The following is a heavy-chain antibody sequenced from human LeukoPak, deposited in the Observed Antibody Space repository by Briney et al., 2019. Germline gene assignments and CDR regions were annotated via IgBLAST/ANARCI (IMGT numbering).Heavy chain of an antibody. V-gene: IGHV4-39*01. CDR1: GGSISSGGYY. D-gene: IGHD6-6*01. Sequence: SETLSLTCTVSGGSISSGGYYWGWIRQPPGKGLEWIGSIYYSGSTYYNPSLKSRVTISVDTSKNQFSLKLSSVTAADTAVYYCARRSIASVYYYYYGMDVWGQGTTVTVSS. J-gene: IGHJ6*02. CDR2: IYYSGST. CDR3: ARRSIASVYYYYYGMDV.